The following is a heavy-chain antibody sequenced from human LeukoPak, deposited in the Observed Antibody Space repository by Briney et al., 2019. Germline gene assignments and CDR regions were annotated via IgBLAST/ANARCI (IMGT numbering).Heavy chain of an antibody. CDR3: ARDPYYYDSSGYPHYFDY. V-gene: IGHV4-4*07. Sequence: SETLSLTCTVSGGSISSYYWSWIRQPAGKGLEWIGRIYTSGSTNYNPSLKSRVTMSVDTSKNQFSLKLSSVTAADTVVYYCARDPYYYDSSGYPHYFDYWGQGTLVTVSS. CDR2: IYTSGST. D-gene: IGHD3-22*01. CDR1: GGSISSYY. J-gene: IGHJ4*02.